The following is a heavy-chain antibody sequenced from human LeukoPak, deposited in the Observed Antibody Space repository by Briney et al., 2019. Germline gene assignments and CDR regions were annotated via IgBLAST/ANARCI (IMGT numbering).Heavy chain of an antibody. J-gene: IGHJ4*02. CDR1: GFTFSSYS. CDR3: ARDLFYYGSGSFDY. Sequence: GGSLRLSCAASGFTFSSYSMNWVRQAPGKGLEWVSYISSSSSTIYYADCVKGRFIISRDNAKNSLYLQMNSLRAEDTAVYYCARDLFYYGSGSFDYWGQGTLVTVSS. D-gene: IGHD3-10*01. V-gene: IGHV3-48*01. CDR2: ISSSSSTI.